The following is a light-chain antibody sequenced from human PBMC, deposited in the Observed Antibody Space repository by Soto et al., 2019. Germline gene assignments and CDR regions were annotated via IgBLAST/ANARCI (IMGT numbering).Light chain of an antibody. CDR1: QSVSSSY. CDR3: QQYHTWPVT. V-gene: IGKV3-20*01. CDR2: GAS. J-gene: IGKJ4*01. Sequence: EIVLTQSPGTLSLSPGERATLSCRASQSVSSSYLAWYQQKPGQAPRLLIYGASSRATGIPDRFSGSGSGTDFTLTISRLEPEDSAVYYCQQYHTWPVTFGGGTKVDIK.